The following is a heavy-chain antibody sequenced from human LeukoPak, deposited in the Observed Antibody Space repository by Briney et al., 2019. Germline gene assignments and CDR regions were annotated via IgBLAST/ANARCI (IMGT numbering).Heavy chain of an antibody. J-gene: IGHJ3*01. CDR1: GASIRSGDYY. CDR3: ARDCSGGSCYGAFDV. D-gene: IGHD2-15*01. V-gene: IGHV4-30-4*01. Sequence: SQTLSLTCTVSGASIRSGDYYWSWIRQPPGKGLEWIGYIYDSGSTYYNPSLKSRITISVDTSENRFSLKLSSVTATDTAVYYCARDCSGGSCYGAFDVWGQGTMVTVSS. CDR2: IYDSGST.